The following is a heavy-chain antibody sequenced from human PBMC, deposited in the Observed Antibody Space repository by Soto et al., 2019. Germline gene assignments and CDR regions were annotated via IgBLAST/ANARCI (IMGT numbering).Heavy chain of an antibody. Sequence: SETLPLTCAVYGGSFSGYYWSWIRQPPGKGLEWIGEINHSGSTNYNPSLKSRVTISVDTSKNQFSLKLSSVTAADTAVYYCARGRSQWDYYGSGSYYRAGFDPWGQGTLVTVSS. V-gene: IGHV4-34*01. J-gene: IGHJ5*02. CDR1: GGSFSGYY. CDR3: ARGRSQWDYYGSGSYYRAGFDP. CDR2: INHSGST. D-gene: IGHD3-10*01.